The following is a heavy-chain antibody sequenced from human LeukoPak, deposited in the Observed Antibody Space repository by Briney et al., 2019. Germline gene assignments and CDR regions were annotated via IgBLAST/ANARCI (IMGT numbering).Heavy chain of an antibody. J-gene: IGHJ4*02. D-gene: IGHD6-19*01. CDR1: GYRFISYW. CDR3: ARSSSGWSFDY. Sequence: GESLKISCKGSGYRFISYWIAWVRQMPGKGLEWMGIIHPADSDTRYSPSFQGQVTISADKSISTAYLQWSSLKASDTAMYYCARSSSGWSFDYWGQGTLVTVSS. CDR2: IHPADSDT. V-gene: IGHV5-51*01.